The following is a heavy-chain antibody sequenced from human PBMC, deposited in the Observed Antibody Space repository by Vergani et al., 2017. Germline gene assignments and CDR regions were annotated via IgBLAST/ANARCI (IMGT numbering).Heavy chain of an antibody. V-gene: IGHV4-34*01. CDR2: INHSGST. D-gene: IGHD3-3*01. Sequence: QVQLQQWGAGLLKPSETLSLTCAVYGGSFSGYYWSWIRQPPGKGLEWIGEINHSGSTNYNPSLKSRVTISVDTSKNQFALKLSSVTAADTAVYYCARYRRKATMFDLWANEESFDYWGQGTLVTVSS. J-gene: IGHJ4*02. CDR1: GGSFSGYY. CDR3: ARYRRKATMFDLWANEESFDY.